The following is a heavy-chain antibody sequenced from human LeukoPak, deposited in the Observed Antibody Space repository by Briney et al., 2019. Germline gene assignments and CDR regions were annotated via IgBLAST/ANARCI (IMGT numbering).Heavy chain of an antibody. V-gene: IGHV1-8*03. CDR1: GGTFNNYA. J-gene: IGHJ4*02. Sequence: GSSVKVSCKASGGTFNNYAISWVRQAPGQGLEWMGWMNPNSGNTGYAQKFQGRVTITRNTSISTAYMELSSLRSEDTAVYYCARGADFDYWGQGTLVTVSS. CDR2: MNPNSGNT. CDR3: ARGADFDY.